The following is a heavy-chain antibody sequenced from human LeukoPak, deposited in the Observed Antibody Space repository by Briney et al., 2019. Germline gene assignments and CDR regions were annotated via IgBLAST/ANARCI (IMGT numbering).Heavy chain of an antibody. D-gene: IGHD1-1*01. V-gene: IGHV3-66*01. J-gene: IGHJ5*02. CDR1: GFSVSGIH. CDR2: LYSGGAT. Sequence: PGGSLRLSCVASGFSVSGIHMNWVRLAPGKDLEWVSGLYSGGATYYADSMGGRFTISRDHSKNTLYLQMTNLRVDDTAIYYCARGNGNVGGRLDPWGQGIRVTVSS. CDR3: ARGNGNVGGRLDP.